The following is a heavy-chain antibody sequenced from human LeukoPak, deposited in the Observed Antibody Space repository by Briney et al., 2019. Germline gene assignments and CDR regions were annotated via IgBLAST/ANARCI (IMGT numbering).Heavy chain of an antibody. Sequence: PSQTLSLTCAVSGGSISSGGYSWSWIRQPPGKGLEWIGYIYHSGSTYYNPSLKSRVTISVDRSKNQFSLKLSSVTAADTAVYYCARTPYGSGSYYFDYWDQGTLVTVSS. CDR3: ARTPYGSGSYYFDY. D-gene: IGHD3-10*01. CDR2: IYHSGST. J-gene: IGHJ4*02. CDR1: GGSISSGGYS. V-gene: IGHV4-30-2*01.